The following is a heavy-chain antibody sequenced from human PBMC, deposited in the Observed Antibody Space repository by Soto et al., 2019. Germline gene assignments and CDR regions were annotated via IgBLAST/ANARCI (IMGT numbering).Heavy chain of an antibody. D-gene: IGHD2-2*01. Sequence: EVQLVESGGGLVQPGESLRLSCAASGFTFSAFWMTWLRQAPGKGLEWVANIKRDGTVTHYGDSVEGRCTLSMDNAQNSLFLELHGMRTEDTAMYYCARDLSQPGEFFYDVFYVWGQGTLVTGSS. CDR3: ARDLSQPGEFFYDVFYV. CDR1: GFTFSAFW. V-gene: IGHV3-7*04. CDR2: IKRDGTVT. J-gene: IGHJ3*01.